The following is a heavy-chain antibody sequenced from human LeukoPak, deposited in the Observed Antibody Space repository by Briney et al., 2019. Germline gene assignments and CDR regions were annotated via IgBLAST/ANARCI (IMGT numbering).Heavy chain of an antibody. CDR2: INSDGSSI. V-gene: IGHV3-74*01. Sequence: GGSLRLSCAASGFTFSSYWMHWVRQAPGKGLVWVSRINSDGSSISYADSVKGRFTISRDNAKNSLYLQMNSLRAEDTAVYYCARVGGCTSCSSGGYYYYYMDVWGKGTTVTVSS. CDR3: ARVGGCTSCSSGGYYYYYMDV. CDR1: GFTFSSYW. J-gene: IGHJ6*03. D-gene: IGHD2-2*01.